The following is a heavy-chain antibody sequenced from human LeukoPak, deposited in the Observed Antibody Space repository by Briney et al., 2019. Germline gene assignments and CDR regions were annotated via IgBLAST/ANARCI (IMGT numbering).Heavy chain of an antibody. CDR3: ARHLPLEYSSSWPLPITPPPQYYFDY. CDR1: GYTFTSYG. CDR2: ISAYNGNT. D-gene: IGHD6-13*01. Sequence: GASVKVSCKASGYTFTSYGISWVRQAPGQGLEWMGWISAYNGNTNYAQKLQGRVTMTTDTSTSTAYMELRSLRSDDTAVYYCARHLPLEYSSSWPLPITPPPQYYFDYWGQGTLVTVSS. J-gene: IGHJ4*02. V-gene: IGHV1-18*01.